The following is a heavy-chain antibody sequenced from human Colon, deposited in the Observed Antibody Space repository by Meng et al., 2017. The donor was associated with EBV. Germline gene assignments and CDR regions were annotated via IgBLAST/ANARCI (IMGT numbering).Heavy chain of an antibody. CDR3: ASSDYYRSDY. V-gene: IGHV4-4*02. D-gene: IGHD3-22*01. Sequence: VQLQESGPGLVQPSETLSLTCAVSGGSISRSDWWSWVRPPPWTGLGWSGETSHSGSTDYSPSLKSRVTISLDKSKNQLSLKLNSVTAADTAVYYCASSDYYRSDYWGQGPRVTVSS. CDR2: TSHSGST. J-gene: IGHJ4*02. CDR1: GGSISRSDW.